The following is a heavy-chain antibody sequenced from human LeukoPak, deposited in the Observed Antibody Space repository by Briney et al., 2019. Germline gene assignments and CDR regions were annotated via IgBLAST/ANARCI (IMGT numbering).Heavy chain of an antibody. V-gene: IGHV4-38-2*02. CDR2: IYHTGRT. J-gene: IGHJ6*03. Sequence: SETLSLTCTVSGDSIRRGYHWGWIRQPPGKGLEWIGSIYHTGRTFYNPSLKSRVTISLDTSKNQFSLKLSSVTAADTAVYYCARHKDYYYSYMDVWGKGTTVTISS. CDR1: GDSIRRGYH. CDR3: ARHKDYYYSYMDV.